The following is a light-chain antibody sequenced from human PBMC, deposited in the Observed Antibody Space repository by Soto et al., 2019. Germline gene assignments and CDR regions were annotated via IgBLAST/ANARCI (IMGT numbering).Light chain of an antibody. Sequence: QSVLTQPPSASGTPGQRVTISCSGSNSNIGTNTVNWYQHLPGSAPKLLIYSNNQRPSGVPDRFSGSKSGTSASLAISGLQPDDEADYYCEAWDGSLNVLLFGGGTQLTVL. V-gene: IGLV1-44*01. J-gene: IGLJ2*01. CDR1: NSNIGTNT. CDR2: SNN. CDR3: EAWDGSLNVLL.